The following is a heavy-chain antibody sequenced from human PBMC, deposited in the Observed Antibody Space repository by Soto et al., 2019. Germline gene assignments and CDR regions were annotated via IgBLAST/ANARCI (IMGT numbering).Heavy chain of an antibody. V-gene: IGHV3-30-3*01. D-gene: IGHD6-19*01. J-gene: IGHJ4*01. Sequence: QVQLVESGGGVVQPGRSLRLSCAASGFTFSSYAMHWVRQAPGKGLEWVAVISYDGSNKYYADSVKGRFTISRDNSKITLYQQMNSLRAEDTAVYYCARVGSRSSGDDYWGHGTLVTVSS. CDR3: ARVGSRSSGDDY. CDR2: ISYDGSNK. CDR1: GFTFSSYA.